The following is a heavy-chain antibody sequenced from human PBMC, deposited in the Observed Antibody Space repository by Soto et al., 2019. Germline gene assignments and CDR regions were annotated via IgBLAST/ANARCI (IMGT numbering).Heavy chain of an antibody. CDR1: GGSFRGYY. CDR2: INHSGST. CDR3: ARRTRKYSSSTIFDY. J-gene: IGHJ4*02. Sequence: SETLSLTCAVYGGSFRGYYWSWIRQPPGKGLEWIGEINHSGSTNYNPSLKSRVTISVDTSKNQFSLKLSSVTAADTAVYYCARRTRKYSSSTIFDYWGQGTLVTVSS. V-gene: IGHV4-34*01. D-gene: IGHD6-6*01.